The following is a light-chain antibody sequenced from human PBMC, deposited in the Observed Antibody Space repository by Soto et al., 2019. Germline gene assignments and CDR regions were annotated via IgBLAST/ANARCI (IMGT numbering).Light chain of an antibody. Sequence: AIQMTQSPSSLSASVGDRVTITCRASQDIKNELGWYQQKPGKAPNLLIYGASSLQSGVPSRFSGSGAGTDFTLTISSLQPEDFATYYCLQDYTYPWTFGQGTKVEV. CDR1: QDIKNE. CDR2: GAS. J-gene: IGKJ1*01. CDR3: LQDYTYPWT. V-gene: IGKV1-6*01.